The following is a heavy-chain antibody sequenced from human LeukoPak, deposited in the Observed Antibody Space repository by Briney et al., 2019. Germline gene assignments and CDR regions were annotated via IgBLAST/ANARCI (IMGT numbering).Heavy chain of an antibody. D-gene: IGHD3-16*02. CDR1: GGSFSGYY. CDR2: INHSGST. CDR3: ARVSHRYTGDY. V-gene: IGHV4-34*01. Sequence: SETLSLTCAVYGGSFSGYYWSWIRQPPGKGLEWIGEINHSGSTNYNPSPKSRVTISVDTSKNQFSLKLSSVTAADTAVYYCARVSHRYTGDYWGQGTLVTVSS. J-gene: IGHJ4*02.